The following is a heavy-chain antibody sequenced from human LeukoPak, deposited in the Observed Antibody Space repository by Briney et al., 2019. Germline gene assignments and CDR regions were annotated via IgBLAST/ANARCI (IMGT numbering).Heavy chain of an antibody. Sequence: GASVKVSCMVSGGTFSNYGMSWVRQAPGQGLEWMGGFDPEDGESIYAQKFQGRVTMTEDTSTDTAYMELSSLRSEDTAVYYCATDNLYPRCFHYWGQGTLVIVSS. CDR1: GGTFSNYG. D-gene: IGHD5-24*01. J-gene: IGHJ1*01. CDR3: ATDNLYPRCFHY. CDR2: FDPEDGES. V-gene: IGHV1-24*01.